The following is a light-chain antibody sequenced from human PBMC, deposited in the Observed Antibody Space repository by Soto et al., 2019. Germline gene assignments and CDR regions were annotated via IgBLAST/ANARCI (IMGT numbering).Light chain of an antibody. CDR1: QSVSSN. J-gene: IGKJ1*01. V-gene: IGKV3D-15*01. CDR3: QQYNDWWWT. CDR2: GAS. Sequence: EVVMTQSPATLSVSPGDRATLSCRAGQSVSSNLAWYQQKPGQAPRLLIYGASSRATGIPDRFSGSGSGTDFTLTISRLEPEDFAVYYCQQYNDWWWTFGQGTKVDI.